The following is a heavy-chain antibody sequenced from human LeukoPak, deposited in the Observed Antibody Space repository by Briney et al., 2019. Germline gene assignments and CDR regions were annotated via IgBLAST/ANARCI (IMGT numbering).Heavy chain of an antibody. D-gene: IGHD6-19*01. J-gene: IGHJ4*02. CDR3: AKGGSSGWYHLDF. CDR1: GFTFSSYA. V-gene: IGHV3-23*01. Sequence: GGSLRLYCAASGFTFSSYAMSWVRQAPGKGLDWVSLISDSVGGTYYADSVKGRFTISRDNSKNTLYLQMNSLRAEDTDVYYCAKGGSSGWYHLDFWGQGTLVTVSS. CDR2: ISDSVGGT.